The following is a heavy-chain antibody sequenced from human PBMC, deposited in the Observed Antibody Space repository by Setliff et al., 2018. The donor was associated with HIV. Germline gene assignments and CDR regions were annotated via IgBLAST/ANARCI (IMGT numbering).Heavy chain of an antibody. V-gene: IGHV4-59*11. Sequence: SETLSLTCTVSGGSISSHYWSWIRQPPGKGLEWIGSIYYSGSTNYNPSLKSRVTISVDTSKNQFSLKLSSVTAADTAVYYCAREPYDYVWGSYERGFPLRDAFDIWGPGTMVTVSS. J-gene: IGHJ3*02. CDR1: GGSISSHY. D-gene: IGHD3-16*01. CDR3: AREPYDYVWGSYERGFPLRDAFDI. CDR2: IYYSGST.